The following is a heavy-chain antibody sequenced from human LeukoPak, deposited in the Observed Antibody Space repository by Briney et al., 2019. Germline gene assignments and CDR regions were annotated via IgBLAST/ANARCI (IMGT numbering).Heavy chain of an antibody. D-gene: IGHD3-10*01. V-gene: IGHV3-21*01. J-gene: IGHJ6*02. CDR3: ARGDGSGSYYNPFPPIYYYYGMDV. CDR2: ISSSSSYI. CDR1: GFTFSSYS. Sequence: GGSLRLSCAASGFTFSSYSMNWVRQAPGKGLEWVSSISSSSSYIYYADSVKGRFTISRDNAKNSLYLQMNSLRAEDTAVYYCARGDGSGSYYNPFPPIYYYYGMDVWGQGTTVTVSS.